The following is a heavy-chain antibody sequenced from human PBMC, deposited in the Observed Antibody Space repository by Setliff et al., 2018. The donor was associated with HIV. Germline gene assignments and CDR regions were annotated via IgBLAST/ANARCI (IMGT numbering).Heavy chain of an antibody. Sequence: GGSLRLSCAVSGFTFDDYAMHWVRQVPGKGLEWVSSISYNSGRIDYADSVKGRFTISRDNAKKSLYLQMNNLRIEDTALYYCAKDIVGALGAYFQNWGQGTLVTVSS. CDR2: ISYNSGRI. CDR3: AKDIVGALGAYFQN. D-gene: IGHD1-26*01. CDR1: GFTFDDYA. J-gene: IGHJ1*01. V-gene: IGHV3-9*01.